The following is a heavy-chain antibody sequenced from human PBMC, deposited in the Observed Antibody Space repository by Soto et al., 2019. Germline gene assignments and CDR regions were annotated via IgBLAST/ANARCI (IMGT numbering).Heavy chain of an antibody. V-gene: IGHV3-30*18. J-gene: IGHJ4*02. CDR1: GFSFNNYN. CDR2: VSYEGNNK. CDR3: AKWEAYSSGWGDY. Sequence: GGSLRLSCAASGFSFNNYNLHWVRQAPGKGLEWVAVVSYEGNNKYYGDSVKGRFTISGDNSKNTLYLQMNSLRAEDTAVYYCAKWEAYSSGWGDYWGQGTLVTVSS. D-gene: IGHD6-19*01.